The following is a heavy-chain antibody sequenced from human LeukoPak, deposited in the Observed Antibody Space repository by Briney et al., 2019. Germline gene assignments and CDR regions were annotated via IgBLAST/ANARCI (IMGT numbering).Heavy chain of an antibody. V-gene: IGHV3-7*03. CDR2: IKQDGSEK. CDR1: GFTFGSYW. J-gene: IGHJ4*02. Sequence: GGSLRLSCAASGFTFGSYWMSWVRQAPGKGLEWVANIKQDGSEKYYVDSVKGRFTISRDNAKNSLYLQMNSLRAEDTAVYYCARLGSSSWTFDYWGQGTLVTVSS. CDR3: ARLGSSSWTFDY. D-gene: IGHD6-13*01.